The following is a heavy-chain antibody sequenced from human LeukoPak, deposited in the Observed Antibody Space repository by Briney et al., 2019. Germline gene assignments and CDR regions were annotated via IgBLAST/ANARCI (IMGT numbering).Heavy chain of an antibody. V-gene: IGHV3-23*01. D-gene: IGHD3-10*01. J-gene: IGHJ6*03. CDR1: GFILSPYG. CDR3: AKEGDRGEALYYYYMDV. Sequence: GGSLRLSCAASGFILSPYGMNWVRQAPGKGLEWVSGIHKSGDSAYYADSVKGRFTISRDNAKNTLYLQMNSLRAEDTADYYCAKEGDRGEALYYYYMDVWGNGTTVTVSS. CDR2: IHKSGDSA.